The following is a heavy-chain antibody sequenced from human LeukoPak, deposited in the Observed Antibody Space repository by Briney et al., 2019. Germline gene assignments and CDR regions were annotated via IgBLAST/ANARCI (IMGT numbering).Heavy chain of an antibody. V-gene: IGHV1-2*02. D-gene: IGHD3-10*01. CDR1: GYTLSGYY. J-gene: IGHJ4*02. CDR2: INPHSGGT. Sequence: ASVKVSCKASGYTLSGYYMHWVRQAPGQGLEWVGWINPHSGGTNYAQKFQGRVTMTRDTSISTDYMELRRLTSEDTAVYYCARDGDGRINFDYWGQGTLVTVSS. CDR3: ARDGDGRINFDY.